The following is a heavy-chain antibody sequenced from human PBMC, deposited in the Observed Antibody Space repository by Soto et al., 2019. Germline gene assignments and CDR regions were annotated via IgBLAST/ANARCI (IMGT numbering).Heavy chain of an antibody. V-gene: IGHV3-23*01. D-gene: IGHD3-10*01. Sequence: GSLRLSCAASGFTFSSYAMSWVRQAPGKGLEWVSAISGSGGSTYYADSVKGRFTISRDNSKNTLYLQMNSLRVEDTAVYYCAKVERSYGSGSGGSYWGQGTLVTVSS. J-gene: IGHJ4*02. CDR3: AKVERSYGSGSGGSY. CDR2: ISGSGGST. CDR1: GFTFSSYA.